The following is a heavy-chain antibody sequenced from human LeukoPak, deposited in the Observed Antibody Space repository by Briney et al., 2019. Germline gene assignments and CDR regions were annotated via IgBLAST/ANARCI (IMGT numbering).Heavy chain of an antibody. CDR2: INWNGGST. D-gene: IGHD5-12*01. CDR1: GFTFDDYG. V-gene: IGHV3-20*01. J-gene: IGHJ6*03. Sequence: GGSLRLSCAASGFTFDDYGMSWVRQAPGKGLEWVSGINWNGGSTGYADSVKGRFTISRDNAKNSLYLQMNSLRAEDTALYHCARTGPYGSGYDWAYYYYYMDVWGKGTTVTVSS. CDR3: ARTGPYGSGYDWAYYYYYMDV.